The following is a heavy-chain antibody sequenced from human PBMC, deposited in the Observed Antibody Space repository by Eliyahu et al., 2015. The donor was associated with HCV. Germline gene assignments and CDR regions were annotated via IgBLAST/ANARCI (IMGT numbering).Heavy chain of an antibody. CDR2: INHSGST. CDR1: GGSFSGYY. Sequence: QVQLQQWGAGLLKPSETLSLTCAVYGGSFSGYYWSWIRQPPGKGLEWIGEINHSGSTNYNPSLKSRVTISVDTSKNQFSLKLSSVTAADTAVYYCARADYDFWSGYYTDFDYWGQGTLVTVSS. D-gene: IGHD3-3*01. V-gene: IGHV4-34*01. J-gene: IGHJ4*02. CDR3: ARADYDFWSGYYTDFDY.